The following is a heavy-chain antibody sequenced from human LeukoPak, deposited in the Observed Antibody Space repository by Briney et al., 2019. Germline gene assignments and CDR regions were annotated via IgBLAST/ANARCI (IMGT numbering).Heavy chain of an antibody. D-gene: IGHD3-3*01. CDR2: ISSNGVGT. CDR3: ARDSSITIFGVAYSYMDV. V-gene: IGHV3-64*01. J-gene: IGHJ6*03. CDR1: GFTFSSYA. Sequence: PGGSLRLSCAASGFTFSSYAMHWVRQAPGKELEYISAISSNGVGTYYANSVKGRFTISRDNSKNTLYLQMGSLRAEDMAVYYCARDSSITIFGVAYSYMDVWGKGTKVTVSS.